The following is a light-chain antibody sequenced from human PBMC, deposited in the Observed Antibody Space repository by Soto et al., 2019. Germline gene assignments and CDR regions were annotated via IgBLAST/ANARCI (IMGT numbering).Light chain of an antibody. Sequence: QSVLTQPASVSGSPGQSITISCTGTSSDVGGYNYVSWYQRHPGKAPKLMIFDVSNRPSGVSNRFSGSKSANTASLTISGLQAEDEADYFCSSYTSSTTPYVFGTGTKVT. CDR3: SSYTSSTTPYV. J-gene: IGLJ1*01. CDR1: SSDVGGYNY. CDR2: DVS. V-gene: IGLV2-14*03.